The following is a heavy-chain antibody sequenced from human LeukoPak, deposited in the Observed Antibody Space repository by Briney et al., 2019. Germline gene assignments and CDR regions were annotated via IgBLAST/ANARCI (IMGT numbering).Heavy chain of an antibody. CDR1: GFTFSSYA. CDR3: AKDRSGGTTTTVMVA. Sequence: GGSLRLSCAASGFTFSSYAMSWVRQVPGKGLEWVSAISGSGYNTYYADSVKGRLTISRDNSENTLYLHMDTLRAEDTALYFCAKDRSGGTTTTVMVAWGRGTLVTVSS. J-gene: IGHJ5*02. D-gene: IGHD4-17*01. CDR2: ISGSGYNT. V-gene: IGHV3-23*01.